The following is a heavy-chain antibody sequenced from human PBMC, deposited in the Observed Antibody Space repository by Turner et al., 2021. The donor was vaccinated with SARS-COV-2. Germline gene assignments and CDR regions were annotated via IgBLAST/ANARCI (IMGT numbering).Heavy chain of an antibody. V-gene: IGHV3-30*18. CDR2: ISYDGSNK. CDR3: AKNLIRHYQLLYPPNYYGMDV. D-gene: IGHD2-2*02. Sequence: QVQLVESGGGVVQPGRSLRLSCAASGFTFSSNGMHWVRQAPGKGLEWVAVISYDGSNKYYADYVKGRFTISRDNSKNTLYLQMNSLRAEDTAVYYCAKNLIRHYQLLYPPNYYGMDVWGQGTTVTVSS. J-gene: IGHJ6*02. CDR1: GFTFSSNG.